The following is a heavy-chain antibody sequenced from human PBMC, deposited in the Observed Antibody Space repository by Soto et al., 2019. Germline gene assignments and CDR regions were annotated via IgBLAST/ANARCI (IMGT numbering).Heavy chain of an antibody. CDR3: ARSYPNTIFGVVPSRGMDV. D-gene: IGHD3-3*01. J-gene: IGHJ6*02. Sequence: SETLSLTSMVSGGSISSKYWSWIRQPPGKGLEWIGYIYYTGSTNFNPSLKNRVIISVDTSKNQFSLKLSSVTAADTAVYYCARSYPNTIFGVVPSRGMDVWGQGTTVTVSS. CDR2: IYYTGST. CDR1: GGSISSKY. V-gene: IGHV4-59*01.